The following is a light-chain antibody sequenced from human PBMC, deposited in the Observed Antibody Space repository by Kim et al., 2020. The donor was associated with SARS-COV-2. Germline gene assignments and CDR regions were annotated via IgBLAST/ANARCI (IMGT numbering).Light chain of an antibody. V-gene: IGKV3-15*01. Sequence: EVVLTQSPATLSVSPGETATLSCRASENVNRYLAWYQQKPGQAPRLIIYGASTRATGIPARFSGSVSGTEFTVTISGLQSEDSAVYYCEQHNKWPLTFGGGTKVDIK. J-gene: IGKJ4*01. CDR1: ENVNRY. CDR3: EQHNKWPLT. CDR2: GAS.